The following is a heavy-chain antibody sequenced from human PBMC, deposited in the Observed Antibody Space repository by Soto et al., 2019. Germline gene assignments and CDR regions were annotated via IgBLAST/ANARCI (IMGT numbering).Heavy chain of an antibody. CDR3: ARRWGVVPYDFSSGYYSTHYYYYGMDV. V-gene: IGHV1-18*04. CDR1: GYTFTSYG. CDR2: ISAYNGNT. D-gene: IGHD3-3*01. J-gene: IGHJ6*02. Sequence: ASVKVSCKASGYTFTSYGISWVRQAPGQGLEWMGWISAYNGNTNYAQKLQGRVTMTTDTSTSTAYMELRSLRSDDTAVYYCARRWGVVPYDFSSGYYSTHYYYYGMDVWGQGTTVTVSS.